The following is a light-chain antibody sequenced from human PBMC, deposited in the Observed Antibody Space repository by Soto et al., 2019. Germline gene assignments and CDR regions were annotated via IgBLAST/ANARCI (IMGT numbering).Light chain of an antibody. J-gene: IGLJ3*02. CDR2: LNSDGSH. CDR3: QTWGTGIWV. CDR1: SGHSSYA. V-gene: IGLV4-69*01. Sequence: QPVLTQSPSASASLGASVKLTCTLSSGHSSYAIAWHQQQPEKGPRYLMKLNSDGSHSKGDWIPDRFSGSSSGAERYLTISSLESEDEADYYCQTWGTGIWVFVGGTKLTVL.